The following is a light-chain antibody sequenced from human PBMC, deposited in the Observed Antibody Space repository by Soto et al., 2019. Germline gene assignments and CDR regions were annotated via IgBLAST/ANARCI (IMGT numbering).Light chain of an antibody. V-gene: IGLV2-14*01. CDR1: SSDIGSYNY. CDR2: EVR. CDR3: LSYRGSETSYV. J-gene: IGLJ1*01. Sequence: QSVLTQPASVSGSPGQSITISCTGTSSDIGSYNYVAWYQQFPGKTPKLIIYEVRNRPSGVSFRFSGSKSGNTASLNISGLQAQEQADYHCLSYRGSETSYVFGTGTKVTVL.